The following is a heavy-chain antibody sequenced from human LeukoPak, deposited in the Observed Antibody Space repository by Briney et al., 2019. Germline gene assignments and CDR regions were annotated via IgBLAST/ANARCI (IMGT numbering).Heavy chain of an antibody. Sequence: SETLSLTCAVYGGSFSGYYWSWIRQPPGKGLEWIGEINHSGSTNYNPSLKSRVTISVDTSKNQFSLKLSSVTAADTAVYYCARGYPSQNYYGSGKDWFDPWGQGTLVTVSS. CDR3: ARGYPSQNYYGSGKDWFDP. J-gene: IGHJ5*02. CDR1: GGSFSGYY. D-gene: IGHD3-10*01. V-gene: IGHV4-34*01. CDR2: INHSGST.